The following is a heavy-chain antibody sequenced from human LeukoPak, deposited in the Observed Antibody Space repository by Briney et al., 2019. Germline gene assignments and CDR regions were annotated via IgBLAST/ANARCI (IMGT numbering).Heavy chain of an antibody. CDR2: IYYSGST. Sequence: SETLSLTCTVSGGSISIYYWSWIRQPPGKGLEWIGYIYYSGSTNYNPSLKSRVAISVDTSKNQFSLKLSSVTAADTAVYYCARGYSSWNPWGQGTLVTVSS. CDR3: ARGYSSWNP. J-gene: IGHJ1*01. CDR1: GGSISIYY. D-gene: IGHD6-13*01. V-gene: IGHV4-59*01.